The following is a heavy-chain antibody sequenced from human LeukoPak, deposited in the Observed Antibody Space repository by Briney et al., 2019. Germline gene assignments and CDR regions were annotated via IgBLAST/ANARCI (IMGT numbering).Heavy chain of an antibody. V-gene: IGHV3-23*01. Sequence: SGGSLRLSCAASGFTFSDYYMSWIRQAPGKGLEWVSAISGSGGSTYYADSVKGRFTISRDNSKNTLYLQMNSLRAEDTAVYYCAKDFVVVPAAIRASYYYYYGMDVWGQGTTVTVSS. D-gene: IGHD2-2*02. CDR3: AKDFVVVPAAIRASYYYYYGMDV. CDR1: GFTFSDYY. J-gene: IGHJ6*02. CDR2: ISGSGGST.